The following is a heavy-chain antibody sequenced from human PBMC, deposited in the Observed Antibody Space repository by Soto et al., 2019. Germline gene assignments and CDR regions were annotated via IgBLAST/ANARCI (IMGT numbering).Heavy chain of an antibody. Sequence: QVQLVQSGAEVKKPGASVKVSCKASGYTFTSYDINWVRQATGQGLEWMGWMNPNRGNTGYAQKLQGRVTMTRHTSISTAYMQLRSLRPEDTAVSYSAITHLRLGKPHYWGQGTLVTVSS. CDR3: AITHLRLGKPHY. CDR1: GYTFTSYD. V-gene: IGHV1-8*01. CDR2: MNPNRGNT. J-gene: IGHJ4*02. D-gene: IGHD3-10*01.